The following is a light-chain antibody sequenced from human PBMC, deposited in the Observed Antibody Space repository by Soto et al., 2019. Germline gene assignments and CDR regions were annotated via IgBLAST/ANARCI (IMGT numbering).Light chain of an antibody. J-gene: IGLJ2*01. CDR1: SGHSSYT. Sequence: QSVLTQSPSASASLGASVKLTCTLSSGHSSYTIAWHQQQPEKGPRYLMEINSDGSHTKGAGVPDRFSASSSGAERYLTISSLQSEDEADYYCQTWGTGIVVFGGGTQLTVL. CDR2: INSDGSH. V-gene: IGLV4-69*01. CDR3: QTWGTGIVV.